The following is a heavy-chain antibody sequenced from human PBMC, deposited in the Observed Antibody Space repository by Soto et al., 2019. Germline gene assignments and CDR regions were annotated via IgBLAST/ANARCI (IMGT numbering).Heavy chain of an antibody. J-gene: IGHJ4*02. Sequence: QVQLQESGPGLVKPSQTLSLTCAVSGGSISSGGAYYWIWIRQSPGKGLEWIAYIHYSGSTYYNSSLKSRVTMSVDTAKNQFSLKVSSVTAADTAIYYCARSPRGLGNFDYWGQGTLVTVSS. CDR1: GGSISSGGAYY. V-gene: IGHV4-30-4*01. CDR2: IHYSGST. D-gene: IGHD3-10*01. CDR3: ARSPRGLGNFDY.